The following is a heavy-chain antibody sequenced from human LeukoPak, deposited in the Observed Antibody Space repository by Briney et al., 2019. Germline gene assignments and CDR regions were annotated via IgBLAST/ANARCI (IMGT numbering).Heavy chain of an antibody. CDR1: GGSISSGYYY. V-gene: IGHV4-30-4*01. CDR2: IYYGGT. CDR3: ARGTLSSSIDY. D-gene: IGHD6-6*01. J-gene: IGHJ4*02. Sequence: SETLSLTCTVSGGSISSGYYYWSWIRQPPGKGLEYIGYIYYGGTYYNPSLKSRVTISVDTSKNQFSLKLSSVTAADTAVYYCARGTLSSSIDYWGQGTLVTVS.